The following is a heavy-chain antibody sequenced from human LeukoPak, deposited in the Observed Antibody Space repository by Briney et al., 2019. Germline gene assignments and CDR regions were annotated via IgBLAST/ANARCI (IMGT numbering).Heavy chain of an antibody. D-gene: IGHD3-22*01. CDR2: ISYIGST. CDR3: AKRHSFDSSGYSV. J-gene: IGHJ4*02. CDR1: GGSISRYF. V-gene: IGHV4-59*08. Sequence: PSETLSLTCTVSGGSISRYFWTWIRQPPGKGLEWIGYISYIGSTDYNPSFKSRVTISIDTSQNQFSLKLTSVTAADTAVYYCAKRHSFDSSGYSVWGQGTLVTVSS.